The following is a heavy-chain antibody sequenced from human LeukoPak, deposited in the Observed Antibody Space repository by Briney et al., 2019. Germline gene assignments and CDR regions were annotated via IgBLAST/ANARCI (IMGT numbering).Heavy chain of an antibody. J-gene: IGHJ4*02. CDR2: IYYSGST. Sequence: SETLSLTCTVSGGSISSSSYYWGWIRQPPGKGLEWIGSIYYSGSTYYNPSLKSRVTISVDTSKNQFSLKLSSVTAADTAVYYCAREVWFGGPYYWGQGTLVTVSS. D-gene: IGHD3-10*01. CDR1: GGSISSSSYY. V-gene: IGHV4-39*07. CDR3: AREVWFGGPYY.